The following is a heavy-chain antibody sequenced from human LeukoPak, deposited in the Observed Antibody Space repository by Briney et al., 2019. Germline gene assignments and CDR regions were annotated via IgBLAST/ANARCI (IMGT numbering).Heavy chain of an antibody. Sequence: SETLSLTCTVSGGSITSDIFYWNWIRQHPGKGLEWIGSIHNSRGTSYNPFLESRLTISVDTSENQFFLKMSYVTAADTAMYYCGKVGGNSNSWGQGTLVTVSS. CDR3: GKVGGNSNS. V-gene: IGHV4-31*03. CDR1: GGSITSDIFY. D-gene: IGHD4-23*01. J-gene: IGHJ5*02. CDR2: IHNSRGT.